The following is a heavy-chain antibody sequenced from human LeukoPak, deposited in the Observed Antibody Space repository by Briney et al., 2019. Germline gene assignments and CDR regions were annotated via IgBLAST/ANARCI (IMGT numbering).Heavy chain of an antibody. CDR2: ISYDGSNK. Sequence: GRSLRHSCAASGFTFSSYAMHWVRQAPGKGLEWVAVISYDGSNKYYADSVKGRFTISRDNSKNTLYLQMNSLRAEDTAVYYCARAIIVVVPAAPYWGQGTLVTVSS. CDR1: GFTFSSYA. V-gene: IGHV3-30-3*01. D-gene: IGHD2-2*01. J-gene: IGHJ4*02. CDR3: ARAIIVVVPAAPY.